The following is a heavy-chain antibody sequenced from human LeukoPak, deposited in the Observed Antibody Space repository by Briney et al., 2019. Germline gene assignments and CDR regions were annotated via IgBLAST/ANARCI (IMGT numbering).Heavy chain of an antibody. CDR2: ISGSGGST. D-gene: IGHD6-13*01. CDR1: GFTFSSYA. J-gene: IGHJ5*02. CDR3: AKEPYSSSWRNWFDP. Sequence: GGSLRLSCAASGFTFSSYAMSWVRQAPGKGLEWVSAISGSGGSTYYADSVKGRFTISRDNSKNTLYLQMNSLRAEDTAVCYCAKEPYSSSWRNWFDPWGQGTLVTVSS. V-gene: IGHV3-23*01.